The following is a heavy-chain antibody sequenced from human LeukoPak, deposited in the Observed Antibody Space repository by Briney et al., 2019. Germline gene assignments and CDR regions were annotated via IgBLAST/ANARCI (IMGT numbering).Heavy chain of an antibody. CDR3: AKAVDQWAYNSGWFDY. CDR1: GFTFSSYA. J-gene: IGHJ4*02. V-gene: IGHV3-23*01. CDR2: ISGSGGST. D-gene: IGHD6-19*01. Sequence: GGSLRLSCAASGFTFSSYAMSWVRQAPGKGLEWVSAISGSGGSTYYADSVKGRFTISRDNSKNALYLQMNSLRAEDTAVYYCAKAVDQWAYNSGWFDYWGQGTLVTVSS.